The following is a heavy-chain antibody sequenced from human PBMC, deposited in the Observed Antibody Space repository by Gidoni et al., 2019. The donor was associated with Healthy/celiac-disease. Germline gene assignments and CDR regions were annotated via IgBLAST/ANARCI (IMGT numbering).Heavy chain of an antibody. CDR1: GGSFSGYS. V-gene: IGHV4-34*01. CDR3: ARGRGGGSPVFQSRPREYYGMDV. Sequence: QVQLQQWGAGLLKPSETLSLTCAVYGGSFSGYSWSWIRQPPGKGLEWIGEINHSGSTNYNPSLKSRVTISVDTSKNQFSLKLSAVTAADTAVYYCARGRGGGSPVFQSRPREYYGMDVWGQGTTVTVSS. CDR2: INHSGST. D-gene: IGHD2-15*01. J-gene: IGHJ6*02.